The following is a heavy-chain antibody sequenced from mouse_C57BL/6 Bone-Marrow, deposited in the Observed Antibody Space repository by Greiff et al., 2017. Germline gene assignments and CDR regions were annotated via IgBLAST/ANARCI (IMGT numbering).Heavy chain of an antibody. V-gene: IGHV5-6*01. CDR3: ARRCLYY. CDR1: GFTFSSYG. CDR2: ISSGGSYT. Sequence: EVQGVESGGDLVKPGGSLKLSCAASGFTFSSYGMSWVRQTPDKRLEWVATISSGGSYTYYPDSVKGRFTISRDNAKNTLYLQMSSLKSEDTAMYYCARRCLYYWGQGTTLTVSS. J-gene: IGHJ2*01.